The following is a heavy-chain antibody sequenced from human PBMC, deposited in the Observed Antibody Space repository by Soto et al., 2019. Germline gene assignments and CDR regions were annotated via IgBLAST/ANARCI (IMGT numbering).Heavy chain of an antibody. CDR2: ISSSSSDI. CDR1: GFTFSDYY. CDR3: AREIRYCGGGSCYTVGAFDI. V-gene: IGHV3-21*01. D-gene: IGHD2-15*01. J-gene: IGHJ3*02. Sequence: EVQLVESGGGLVKPGGSLRLSCAASGFTFSDYYINWVRQAPGKGLEWVSSISSSSSDIYYADSVKGRFTVSRDNAKNTLSLQMNSLRAEETAVYYCAREIRYCGGGSCYTVGAFDIWGQGTMVTVSS.